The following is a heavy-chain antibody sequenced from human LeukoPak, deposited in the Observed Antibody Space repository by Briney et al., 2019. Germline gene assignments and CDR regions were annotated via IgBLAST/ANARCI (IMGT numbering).Heavy chain of an antibody. Sequence: SETLSLTCTVSGYSISSGYYWGWIRQPPGKGLEWIGSIYHSGSTYYNPSLKSRVTISVDTSKNQSSLKLSSVTATDTAVYYCARLPPIKVLSFRPYYFDYWGQGTLVTVSS. V-gene: IGHV4-38-2*02. CDR2: IYHSGST. CDR3: ARLPPIKVLSFRPYYFDY. D-gene: IGHD5-12*01. CDR1: GYSISSGYY. J-gene: IGHJ4*02.